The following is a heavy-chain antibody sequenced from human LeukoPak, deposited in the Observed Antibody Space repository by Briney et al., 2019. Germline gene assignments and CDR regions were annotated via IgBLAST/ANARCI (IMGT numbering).Heavy chain of an antibody. D-gene: IGHD4-23*01. CDR3: AKGSAQWELYDY. J-gene: IGHJ4*02. CDR2: IYNDDSR. V-gene: IGHV3-53*01. Sequence: GGSLRLSCAASGFTVSNTFMNWVRQAPGKGLEWVSIIYNDDSRYYADSVKGRFTISRDNSKNTLYLQMNSLKAEDTAIYYCAKGSAQWELYDYWGQGTLVTVSS. CDR1: GFTVSNTF.